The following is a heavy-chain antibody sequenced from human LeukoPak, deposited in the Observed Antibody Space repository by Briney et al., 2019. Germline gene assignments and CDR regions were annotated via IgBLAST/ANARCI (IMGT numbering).Heavy chain of an antibody. CDR2: INHSGST. V-gene: IGHV4-34*01. Sequence: SETLSLTCAVYGGSFSGYYWSWIRQPPGKGLEWIGEINHSGSTNYNPSLKSRVTISVDTSKNQFSLKLSSVTAADTAVYYCARGANYYGSGSYYSTAFDIWGQGTMVTVSS. CDR3: ARGANYYGSGSYYSTAFDI. J-gene: IGHJ3*02. D-gene: IGHD3-10*01. CDR1: GGSFSGYY.